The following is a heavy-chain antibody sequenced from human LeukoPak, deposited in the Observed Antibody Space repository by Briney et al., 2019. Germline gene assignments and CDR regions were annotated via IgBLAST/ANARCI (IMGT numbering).Heavy chain of an antibody. J-gene: IGHJ5*02. Sequence: GGSLRLSCAASGFTFSDYYMSWIRQAPGKGLEWVSYISSSSSYTNYADSVKGRFTISRDNAKNSLYLQMNSLRAEDTAVYYCARAGGMQLWLFSWGQGTLVTVSS. V-gene: IGHV3-11*06. CDR1: GFTFSDYY. CDR3: ARAGGMQLWLFS. D-gene: IGHD5-18*01. CDR2: ISSSSSYT.